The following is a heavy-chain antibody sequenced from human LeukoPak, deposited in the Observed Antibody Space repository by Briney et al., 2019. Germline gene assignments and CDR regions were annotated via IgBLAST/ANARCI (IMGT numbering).Heavy chain of an antibody. V-gene: IGHV3-21*01. CDR1: GFTFSSYS. D-gene: IGHD3-3*01. Sequence: GGSLRLSCAASGFTFSSYSMNWVRQAPGKGLEWVSYISSSSSYIYYADSVKGRFTISRDNAKNSLYLQMNSLRAEDTAVYYCARDTIVCGVVIHAFDIWGQGTMVTVSS. CDR2: ISSSSSYI. CDR3: ARDTIVCGVVIHAFDI. J-gene: IGHJ3*02.